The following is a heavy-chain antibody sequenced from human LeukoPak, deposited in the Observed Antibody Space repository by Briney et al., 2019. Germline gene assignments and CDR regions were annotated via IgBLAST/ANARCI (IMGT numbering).Heavy chain of an antibody. Sequence: ASVKVSCKPSGYTFTSYDINWVRQATGQWLEWMGWMNPNSGNTGYAQKFQGRVTMTRNTSISTAYMELSSLRSEDTAVYYCARGANMDTAMVYWGQGTLVTVSS. J-gene: IGHJ4*02. CDR2: MNPNSGNT. CDR3: ARGANMDTAMVY. D-gene: IGHD5-18*01. CDR1: GYTFTSYD. V-gene: IGHV1-8*01.